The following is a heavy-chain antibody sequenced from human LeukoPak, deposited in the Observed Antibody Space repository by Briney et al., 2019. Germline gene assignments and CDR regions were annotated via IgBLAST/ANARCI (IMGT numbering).Heavy chain of an antibody. CDR2: INPNSGGT. CDR3: ARSYYDSSGYPEGFDY. V-gene: IGHV1-2*02. Sequence: ASVKVSCKASGYTFTGYYMHWVRQAPGQGLEWMGWINPNSGGTNYAQKSQGRVTMTRDTSISTAYMELSRLRSDDTAVYYCARSYYDSSGYPEGFDYWGQGTLVTVSS. J-gene: IGHJ4*02. D-gene: IGHD3-22*01. CDR1: GYTFTGYY.